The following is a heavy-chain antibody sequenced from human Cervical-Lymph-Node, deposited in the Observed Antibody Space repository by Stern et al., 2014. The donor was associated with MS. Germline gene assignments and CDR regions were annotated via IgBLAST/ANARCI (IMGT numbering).Heavy chain of an antibody. V-gene: IGHV2-70*12. Sequence: QVTLKESGPALVRPTQTLTLTCTFSGFSLSTTGLCVSWIRQSPGKALEWLALIAWDDDRYYSTSLKTRLNISKDTSKNQVVLTMTNMDPVDTATYYCARCNVNSGGAFDSWGQGTLVTVSS. CDR2: IAWDDDR. J-gene: IGHJ4*02. CDR1: GFSLSTTGLC. CDR3: ARCNVNSGGAFDS. D-gene: IGHD2/OR15-2a*01.